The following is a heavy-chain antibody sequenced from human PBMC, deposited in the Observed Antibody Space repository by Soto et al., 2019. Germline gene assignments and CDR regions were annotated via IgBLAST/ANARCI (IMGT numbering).Heavy chain of an antibody. J-gene: IGHJ4*02. CDR3: AKCYYCDSSGYYYPLFDY. Sequence: GGSLRLSCAASGFTFSSYAMSWVRQAPGKGLEWVSAISGSGGSTYYADSVKGRFTISRDNSKNTLYLQMNSLRAEDTAVYYCAKCYYCDSSGYYYPLFDYWGQGTLVTVSS. CDR1: GFTFSSYA. V-gene: IGHV3-23*01. CDR2: ISGSGGST. D-gene: IGHD3-22*01.